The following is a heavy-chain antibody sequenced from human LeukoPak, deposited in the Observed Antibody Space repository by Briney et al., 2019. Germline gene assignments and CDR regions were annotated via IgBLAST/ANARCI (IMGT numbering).Heavy chain of an antibody. D-gene: IGHD1-20*01. J-gene: IGHJ4*02. V-gene: IGHV3-48*02. CDR3: ARVNWNDVGSFDY. CDR2: ISSSRPI. Sequence: GESLRLSCAASGFTFSNYIMNWVRQAPGKGLEWLSYISSSRPIYYADSVKGRFTISRDNAKNSLYLQMNSLRDEDTGVYYCARVNWNDVGSFDYWGQGTLVTVSS. CDR1: GFTFSNYI.